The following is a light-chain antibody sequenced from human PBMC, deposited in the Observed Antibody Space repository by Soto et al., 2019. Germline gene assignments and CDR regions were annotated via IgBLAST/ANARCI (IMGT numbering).Light chain of an antibody. Sequence: DIQMTQFPSTLSASIGDRVTITCRASQSISTWLAWYQQKAGKAPKLLIYTASSLETGVPSRFSGSGSGTEFTITISSLQPDDFETYYCQHYNRYSPYTFGQGTRLEIK. CDR1: QSISTW. J-gene: IGKJ2*01. CDR3: QHYNRYSPYT. CDR2: TAS. V-gene: IGKV1-5*03.